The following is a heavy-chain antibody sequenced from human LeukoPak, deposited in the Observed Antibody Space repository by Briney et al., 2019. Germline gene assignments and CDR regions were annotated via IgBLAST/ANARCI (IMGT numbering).Heavy chain of an antibody. D-gene: IGHD2-15*01. Sequence: SETLSLTCTVSGGSISSYYWSWIRQPPGKGLEWIGYIYYSGSTNYNPSLKSRVTISVDTSKNQFSLKLSSVTAADTAVYYCARQGYCSGGSCLDFDYWGQGTLVTVSS. V-gene: IGHV4-59*08. J-gene: IGHJ4*02. CDR2: IYYSGST. CDR3: ARQGYCSGGSCLDFDY. CDR1: GGSISSYY.